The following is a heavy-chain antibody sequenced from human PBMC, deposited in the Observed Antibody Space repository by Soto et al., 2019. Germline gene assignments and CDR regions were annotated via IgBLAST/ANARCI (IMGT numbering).Heavy chain of an antibody. V-gene: IGHV3-30*04. CDR3: TKSSGGSSSVGMDY. Sequence: SGESLRLSCAVSGVIFKNYALNWVRQAPGKGLEWVASITRDGYNKYYADSVKGRFTISRDKSKNTLSLQMTALRVEDSSVYYCTKSSGGSSSVGMDYWGPGTLVTASS. J-gene: IGHJ4*02. CDR2: ITRDGYNK. D-gene: IGHD6-6*01. CDR1: GVIFKNYA.